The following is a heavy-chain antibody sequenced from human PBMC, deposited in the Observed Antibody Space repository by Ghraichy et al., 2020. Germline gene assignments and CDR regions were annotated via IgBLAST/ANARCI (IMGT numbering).Heavy chain of an antibody. V-gene: IGHV4-4*02. J-gene: IGHJ4*02. CDR1: GGSISSSNW. D-gene: IGHD6-19*01. CDR2: IYHSGST. Sequence: GSLRLSCAVSGGSISSSNWWSWVRQPPGKGLEWIGEIYHSGSTNYNPSLKSRVTISVDKSKNQFSLKLSSVTAADTAVYYCARAPYSSGWSFFDYWGQGTLVTVSS. CDR3: ARAPYSSGWSFFDY.